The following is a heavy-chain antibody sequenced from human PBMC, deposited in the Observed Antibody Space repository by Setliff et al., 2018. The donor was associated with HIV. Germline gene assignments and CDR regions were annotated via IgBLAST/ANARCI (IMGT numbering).Heavy chain of an antibody. D-gene: IGHD3-16*02. CDR3: ARRVILPYGYYFDY. Sequence: SETLSLTCTVSGASITTSSYYWGWIRQPPGKGLEWIGNIHFSGSTYYNPSLKSRVTISVDTSKNQFSLKLSSVTAADTAVYHCARRVILPYGYYFDYWGQGTLVTVSS. CDR1: GASITTSSYY. J-gene: IGHJ4*02. CDR2: IHFSGST. V-gene: IGHV4-39*01.